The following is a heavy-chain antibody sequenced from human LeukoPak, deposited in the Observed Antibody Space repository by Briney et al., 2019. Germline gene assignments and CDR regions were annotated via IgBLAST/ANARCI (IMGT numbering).Heavy chain of an antibody. CDR1: GGSISSGGYY. V-gene: IGHV4-30-4*08. Sequence: PSQTLSLTCTVSGGSISSGGYYWSWIRQPPGKGLEWIGYIYYSGSTYYNPSLKSRVTISVDTSKNQFSLKLSSVTAADTAVYYCARAPVDTANRYFDYWGQGTLVTVSS. J-gene: IGHJ4*02. CDR2: IYYSGST. D-gene: IGHD5-18*01. CDR3: ARAPVDTANRYFDY.